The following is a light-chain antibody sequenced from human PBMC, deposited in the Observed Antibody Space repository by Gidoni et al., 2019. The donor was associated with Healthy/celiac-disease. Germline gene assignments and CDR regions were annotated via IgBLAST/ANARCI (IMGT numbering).Light chain of an antibody. V-gene: IGKV3-15*01. J-gene: IGKJ4*01. CDR1: QSVSSY. CDR2: GAS. CDR3: QQYNNWPLT. Sequence: IVMTQSPATLSVSPGERATLSCRASQSVSSYLAWFQQKPGQAPRLLIYGASTRATGIPATFSGSGSGTEFTLTISSLQSEDFAVYYCQQYNNWPLTFGGGTKVEIK.